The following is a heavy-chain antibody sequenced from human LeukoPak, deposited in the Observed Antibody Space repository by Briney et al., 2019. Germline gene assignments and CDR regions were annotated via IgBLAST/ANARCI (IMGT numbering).Heavy chain of an antibody. CDR3: VKDRPCETCMPMDA. V-gene: IGHV3-23*01. CDR1: GFTFTDYS. Sequence: RGGSLRLSCAASGFTFTDYSMSWVRQAPGKGLEWVSGLGRSGENRYYATTVRGRFSIPRDNSQDTVYLQMNSPRAEDTAIYYCVKDRPCETCMPMDAWGQGTLVTDSS. J-gene: IGHJ5*02. D-gene: IGHD2-2*01. CDR2: LGRSGENR.